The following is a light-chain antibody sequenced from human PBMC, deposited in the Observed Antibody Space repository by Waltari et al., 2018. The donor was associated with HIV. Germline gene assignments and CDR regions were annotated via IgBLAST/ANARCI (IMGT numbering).Light chain of an antibody. CDR2: GNT. CDR1: SSNIGAGFV. Sequence: QPVLTPPPPVPGAPGPRVTIACTGRSSNIGAGFVVHSYQQHPGTAPKLLRYGNTNRPSGVPDRFSGSKSGTSASLAITGLQAEDEADYYCQSYDSSLSGLLFGGGTKLTVL. J-gene: IGLJ2*01. CDR3: QSYDSSLSGLL. V-gene: IGLV1-40*01.